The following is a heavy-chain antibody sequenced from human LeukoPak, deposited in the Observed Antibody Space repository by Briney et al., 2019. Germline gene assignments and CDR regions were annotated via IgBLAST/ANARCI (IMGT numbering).Heavy chain of an antibody. D-gene: IGHD3-22*01. Sequence: ASVKVSCKASGYTFTSYGISWVRQAPGQGLEWMGWISAYNGNTNYAQKLQGRVTMTTDTSTSTAYMELRSLRSDDTAVYYCARDTWHYYDSSGYGDYRGQGTLVTVSS. CDR2: ISAYNGNT. CDR3: ARDTWHYYDSSGYGDY. CDR1: GYTFTSYG. J-gene: IGHJ4*02. V-gene: IGHV1-18*01.